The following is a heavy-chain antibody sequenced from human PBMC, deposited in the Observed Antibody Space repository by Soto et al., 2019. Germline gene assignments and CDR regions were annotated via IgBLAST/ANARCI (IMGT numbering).Heavy chain of an antibody. J-gene: IGHJ6*01. Sequence: QVQLVQSGAEVKNPGASVKVSCKTSGYVFTSYGIGWARQAPGQGLEWMGWINTYNGNTNYAQNLQGRDTLTTDTPTSKPYMELRSLRSNHTAIYYCVLVDVYVTPSPQDVWGKGPRSTSPQ. CDR1: GYVFTSYG. CDR3: VLVDVYVTPSPQDV. D-gene: IGHD3-16*01. CDR2: INTYNGNT. V-gene: IGHV1-18*01.